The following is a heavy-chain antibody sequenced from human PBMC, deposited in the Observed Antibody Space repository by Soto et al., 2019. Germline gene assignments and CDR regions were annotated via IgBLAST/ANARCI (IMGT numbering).Heavy chain of an antibody. V-gene: IGHV4-34*01. CDR2: INHSGST. J-gene: IGHJ4*02. Sequence: SETLSLTCAVYGGSFSGYYWSWIRQPPGKGLEWIGEINHSGSTNYNPSLKSRVTISVDTSKNQFSLKLSSVTAADTAVYYCARLRTISRQTNFDYWGQGTLVTVSS. CDR3: ARLRTISRQTNFDY. D-gene: IGHD3-9*01. CDR1: GGSFSGYY.